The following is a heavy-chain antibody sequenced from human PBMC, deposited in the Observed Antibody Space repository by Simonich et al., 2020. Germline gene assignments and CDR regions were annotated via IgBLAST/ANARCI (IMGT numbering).Heavy chain of an antibody. CDR3: ARGKGWKNAFDI. J-gene: IGHJ3*02. V-gene: IGHV4-34*01. D-gene: IGHD1-1*01. CDR1: GGSFSGYY. CDR2: INHSVST. Sequence: QVQLQQWGAGLLKPSETLSLTCADYGGSFSGYYWSWIRQPPGKGLEWIGEINHSVSTNYNPSLKSRVTISVDTSKNQFSLQLSSVTAADTAVYYCARGKGWKNAFDIWGQGTMVTVSS.